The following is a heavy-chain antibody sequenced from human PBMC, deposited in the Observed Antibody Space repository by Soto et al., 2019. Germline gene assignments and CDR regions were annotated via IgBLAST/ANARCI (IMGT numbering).Heavy chain of an antibody. Sequence: EVQLVESGGGLVQPGGSLKLSCAASGFTFSGSAMHWVRQASGKGLEWVGRIRSKANSYATAYAASVKGRFTISRDDSKKTAYQQMNSLKTEDTAVYYCTRQPGAYYYYYYMDVWGKGTTVTVSS. V-gene: IGHV3-73*01. CDR3: TRQPGAYYYYYYMDV. CDR2: IRSKANSYAT. J-gene: IGHJ6*03. CDR1: GFTFSGSA.